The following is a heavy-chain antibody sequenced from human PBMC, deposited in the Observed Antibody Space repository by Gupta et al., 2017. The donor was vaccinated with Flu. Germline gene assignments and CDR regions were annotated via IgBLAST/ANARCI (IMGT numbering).Heavy chain of an antibody. CDR1: GFIFSDYG. CDR3: AKGGRHNWNFDGDY. V-gene: IGHV3-30*18. D-gene: IGHD1-7*01. Sequence: QVQLVQSGGGVVLPGGSLRLSCAASGFIFSDYGMHWVRQGPGKGLEWMAVMSDDGSNQWYADSVRGRFTISRDNSENTLILQMNSLRRDDTAVYYCAKGGRHNWNFDGDYWGQGTLVTVSS. J-gene: IGHJ4*02. CDR2: MSDDGSNQ.